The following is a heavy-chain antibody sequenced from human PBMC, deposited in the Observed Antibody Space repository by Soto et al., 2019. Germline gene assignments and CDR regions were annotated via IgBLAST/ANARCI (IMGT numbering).Heavy chain of an antibody. V-gene: IGHV4-59*01. CDR2: IYFSGST. J-gene: IGHJ4*02. CDR1: GGSISSYY. Sequence: PSETLSLTCTVSGGSISSYYWSWIRQPPGKGLEWIGYIYFSGSTNYNPSLKSRVTISVDTSKNQFSLKLSSVTAADTAVYYCARDGYYYDSSGYQSVYYFDYWSQGTRVTGSS. D-gene: IGHD3-22*01. CDR3: ARDGYYYDSSGYQSVYYFDY.